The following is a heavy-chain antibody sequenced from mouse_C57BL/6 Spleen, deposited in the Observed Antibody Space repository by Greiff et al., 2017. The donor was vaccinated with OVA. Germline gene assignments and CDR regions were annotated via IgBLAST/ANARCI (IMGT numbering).Heavy chain of an antibody. Sequence: VQLQQPGAELVMPGASVKLSCKASGYTFTSYWMHWVKQRPGQGLEWIGEIDPSDSYTNYNQKFKGKSTLTVDKSSSTAYMQLSSLTSEDSAVYYCARTVVAQYYAMDYWGQGTSVTVSS. CDR2: IDPSDSYT. CDR1: GYTFTSYW. D-gene: IGHD1-1*01. V-gene: IGHV1-69*01. J-gene: IGHJ4*01. CDR3: ARTVVAQYYAMDY.